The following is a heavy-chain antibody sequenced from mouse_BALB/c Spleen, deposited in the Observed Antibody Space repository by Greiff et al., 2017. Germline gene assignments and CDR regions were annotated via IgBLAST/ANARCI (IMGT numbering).Heavy chain of an antibody. V-gene: IGHV5-17*02. Sequence: EVQVVESGGGLVQPGGSRKLSCAASGFTFSSFGMHWVRQAPEKGLEWVAYISSGSSTIYYADTVKGRFTISRDNPKNTLFLQMTSLRSEDTAMYYCARSRGGDFDYWGQGTTLTVSS. CDR1: GFTFSSFG. CDR3: ARSRGGDFDY. J-gene: IGHJ2*01. CDR2: ISSGSSTI.